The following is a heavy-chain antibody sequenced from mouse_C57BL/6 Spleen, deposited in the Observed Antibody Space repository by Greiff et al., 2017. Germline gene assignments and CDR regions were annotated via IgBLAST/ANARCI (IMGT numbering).Heavy chain of an antibody. CDR3: AREVRPFLGFLAY. D-gene: IGHD2-14*01. J-gene: IGHJ3*01. CDR2: ISDGGSYT. CDR1: GFTFSSYA. V-gene: IGHV5-4*01. Sequence: EVQLVESGGGLVKPGGSLKLSCAASGFTFSSYAMSWVRQTPEKRLEWVATISDGGSYTYYPDNVKGRFTISRDTAKNNLYLQMSQLKSEDTAMYYCAREVRPFLGFLAYWGQGTLVTVSA.